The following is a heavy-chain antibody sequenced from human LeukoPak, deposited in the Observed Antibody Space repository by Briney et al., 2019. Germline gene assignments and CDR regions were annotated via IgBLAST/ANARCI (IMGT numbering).Heavy chain of an antibody. J-gene: IGHJ4*02. CDR1: GYTFTTFY. V-gene: IGHV1-46*01. Sequence: GASVKVSCKASGYTFTTFYIHWVRQAPGQGLEWMGMINPNGGSTTYSQKFQDRVSMTRDTSTSTVYMELSSLRPEDTAVYYCARDLIVGATFDFWGQGTLVTVSS. CDR3: ARDLIVGATFDF. CDR2: INPNGGST. D-gene: IGHD1-26*01.